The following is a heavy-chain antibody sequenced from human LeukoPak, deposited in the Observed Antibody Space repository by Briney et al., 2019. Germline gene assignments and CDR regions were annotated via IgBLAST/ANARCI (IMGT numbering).Heavy chain of an antibody. D-gene: IGHD1-26*01. J-gene: IGHJ6*02. CDR3: ARYSGSYEVNYYYYYGMDV. CDR1: GFTFDDYA. CDR2: ISWNSVNI. Sequence: SGRSLRLSCAASGFTFDDYAMHWVRQAPGKGLEWVSGISWNSVNIGYEDSVKGRFTISRDNAKNSLYLQMNSLRAEDTAVYYCARYSGSYEVNYYYYYGMDVWGQGTTVTVSS. V-gene: IGHV3-9*01.